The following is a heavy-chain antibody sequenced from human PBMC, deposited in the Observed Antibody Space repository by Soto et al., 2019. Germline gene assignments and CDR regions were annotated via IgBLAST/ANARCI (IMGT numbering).Heavy chain of an antibody. CDR2: IKPDGSDR. J-gene: IGHJ4*01. D-gene: IGHD2-2*01. CDR1: VFPFGSYW. V-gene: IGHV3-7*01. Sequence: PGGPLRLSCAASVFPFGSYWMSWVRQAPGKGLEWVVNIKPDGSDRYYVDSVKGRFTISRDNAKNLLYLQMNSLRAEDTAVYFCARVAYANGWMFDYWVQGYLVTVS. CDR3: ARVAYANGWMFDY.